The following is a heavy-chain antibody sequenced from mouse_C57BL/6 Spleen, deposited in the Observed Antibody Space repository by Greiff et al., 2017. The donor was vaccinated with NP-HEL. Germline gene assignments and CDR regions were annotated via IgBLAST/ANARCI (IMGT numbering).Heavy chain of an antibody. D-gene: IGHD2-4*01. CDR1: GYAFSSSW. CDR3: ARSAFYYDYPYAMDY. J-gene: IGHJ4*01. V-gene: IGHV1-82*01. Sequence: VQLKESGPELVKPGASVKISCKASGYAFSSSWMNWVKQRPGKGLEWIGRIYPGDGDTNYNGKFKGKATLTADKSSSTAYMQLSSLTSEDSAVYFCARSAFYYDYPYAMDYWGQGTSVTVSS. CDR2: IYPGDGDT.